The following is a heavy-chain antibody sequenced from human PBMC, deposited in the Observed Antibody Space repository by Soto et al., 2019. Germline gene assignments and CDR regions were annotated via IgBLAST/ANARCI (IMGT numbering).Heavy chain of an antibody. CDR1: GFSLSTYG. CDR2: ISYDGSNK. J-gene: IGHJ4*02. Sequence: QVQLVESGGGVVQPGRSLRLSSEASGFSLSTYGMHWVRQAPGKGLGWVAVISYDGSNKYHADSVKGRFTISRDNSRNTLYLQMNSLRLDDTAVYYCAKDAPRYSGFDFSQWGQGTLVTVSS. CDR3: AKDAPRYSGFDFSQ. V-gene: IGHV3-30*18. D-gene: IGHD5-12*01.